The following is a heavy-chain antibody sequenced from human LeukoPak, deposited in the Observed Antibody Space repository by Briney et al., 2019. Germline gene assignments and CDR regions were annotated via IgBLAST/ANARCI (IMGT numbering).Heavy chain of an antibody. CDR2: IYSGGST. CDR1: GFNVSSNY. CDR3: ARDRYYDSSGYFDPDAFDI. J-gene: IGHJ3*02. V-gene: IGHV3-53*01. Sequence: GGSLRLSCAASGFNVSSNYMSWVRQAPGKGLEWVSVIYSGGSTYYADSVKGRFTISRDNSKNTLYLQMNSLRAEDTAVYYCARDRYYDSSGYFDPDAFDIWGQGTMVTVSS. D-gene: IGHD3-22*01.